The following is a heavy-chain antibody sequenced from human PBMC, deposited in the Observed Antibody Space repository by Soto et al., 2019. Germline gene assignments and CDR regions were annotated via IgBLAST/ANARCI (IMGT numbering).Heavy chain of an antibody. J-gene: IGHJ5*02. V-gene: IGHV1-69*12. D-gene: IGHD5-12*01. CDR3: ARYGGYSGYDYSNWFDP. Sequence: QVQLVQSGAVVKKPGSSVKVSCKASGGTFSSYAISWVRQAPGQGLEWMGGIIPIFGTANYAQKFQGRVTITADESTSTAYMELSSLRSEDTAVYYCARYGGYSGYDYSNWFDPWGQGTLVTVSS. CDR2: IIPIFGTA. CDR1: GGTFSSYA.